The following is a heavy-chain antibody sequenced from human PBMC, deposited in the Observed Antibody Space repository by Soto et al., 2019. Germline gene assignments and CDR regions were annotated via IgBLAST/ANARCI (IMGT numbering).Heavy chain of an antibody. CDR2: ISAYNGNT. Sequence: QVQLVQSGAEVKKPGASVKVSCKASGYTFTSYGISWVRQAPGHGLEWMGWISAYNGNTNYAQKLQGSVTMTTDTSTTTAYMALRSLRSDDTPVYYYARAAAVAALDPWGQGTLVTVSS. V-gene: IGHV1-18*01. D-gene: IGHD6-19*01. CDR3: ARAAAVAALDP. CDR1: GYTFTSYG. J-gene: IGHJ5*02.